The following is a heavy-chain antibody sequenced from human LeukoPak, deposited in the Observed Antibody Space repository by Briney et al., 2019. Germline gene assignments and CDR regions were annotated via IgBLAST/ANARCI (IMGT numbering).Heavy chain of an antibody. D-gene: IGHD3-16*01. J-gene: IGHJ4*02. Sequence: SETLSLTCTVSGGPISSGGYYWSWIRQHPGKGLEWIGYIYYSGSTYYNPSLKSRVTISVDTSKNQFSLKLSSVTAADTAVYYCARSAVGGVDYWGQGTLVTVSS. CDR1: GGPISSGGYY. CDR2: IYYSGST. CDR3: ARSAVGGVDY. V-gene: IGHV4-31*03.